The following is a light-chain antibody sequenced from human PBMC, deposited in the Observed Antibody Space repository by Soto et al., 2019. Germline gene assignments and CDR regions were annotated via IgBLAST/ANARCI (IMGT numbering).Light chain of an antibody. V-gene: IGKV3-20*01. CDR3: QQYNNWPPWT. J-gene: IGKJ1*01. CDR2: AAS. CDR1: QSVSSDF. Sequence: EIVLSQSPGTLSLSPGERATLSCRASQSVSSDFLAWYQQKPGQAPRLLIYAASSRASGIPDRFSGSGSETEFTLTISRLEPEDFAVYYCQQYNNWPPWTFGQGTKVDIK.